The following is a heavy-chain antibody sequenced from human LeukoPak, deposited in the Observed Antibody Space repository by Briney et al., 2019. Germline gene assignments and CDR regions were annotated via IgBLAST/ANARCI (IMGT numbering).Heavy chain of an antibody. CDR1: GFTFSDHY. CDR2: TRNKANSYTT. CDR3: ARVIVVTGNYYFDS. Sequence: GGSLRLSCAASGFTFSDHYMDWVRQAPGKGLEWVGRTRNKANSYTTEYAASVKGRFTISRDDSKNSLYLQMNSLQTEDTAVYYCARVIVVTGNYYFDSWGQGTLVTVSS. D-gene: IGHD3-22*01. J-gene: IGHJ4*02. V-gene: IGHV3-72*01.